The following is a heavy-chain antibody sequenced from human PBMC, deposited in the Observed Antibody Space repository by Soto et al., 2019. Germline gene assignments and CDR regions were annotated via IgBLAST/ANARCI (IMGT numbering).Heavy chain of an antibody. J-gene: IGHJ4*02. CDR1: GGSISSGDCY. CDR2: IYYSGST. CDR3: ARDTAMAAFDY. Sequence: SETLSLTCTVSGGSISSGDCYWSWIRQPPGKGLEWIGYIYYSGSTYYNPSLKSRVTISVDTSKNQFSLKLSSVTAADTAVYYCARDTAMAAFDYWGQGTLVTVYS. D-gene: IGHD5-18*01. V-gene: IGHV4-30-4*01.